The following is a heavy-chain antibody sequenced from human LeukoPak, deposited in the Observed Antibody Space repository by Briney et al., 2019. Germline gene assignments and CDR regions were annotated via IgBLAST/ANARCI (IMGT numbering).Heavy chain of an antibody. Sequence: PGGSLRLSCAASGFTFSTYAIHWVRQAPGKGLEWVALIWYDGSNKFYIDSVKGRFTISRDNSKNTLYLQMNSLRAEDTAVYYCAKNWDSWGQGTLVTVSS. CDR1: GFTFSTYA. CDR3: AKNWDS. V-gene: IGHV3-33*06. J-gene: IGHJ4*02. D-gene: IGHD1-1*01. CDR2: IWYDGSNK.